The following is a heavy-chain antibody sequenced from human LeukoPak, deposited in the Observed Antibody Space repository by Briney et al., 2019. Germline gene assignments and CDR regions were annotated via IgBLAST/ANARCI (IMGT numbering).Heavy chain of an antibody. V-gene: IGHV3-23*01. D-gene: IGHD4/OR15-4a*01. CDR1: GFTFSSYA. Sequence: PGGSLRLSCAASGFTFSSYAMSWVRQAPGKGLEWVSAISGSGGSTYYADSVKGRFTISRDNSKNTLYLQMNSLRAEDTAVYYCAKDLTMGSSSPSYFDYWGQGTLVTVSS. CDR2: ISGSGGST. J-gene: IGHJ4*02. CDR3: AKDLTMGSSSPSYFDY.